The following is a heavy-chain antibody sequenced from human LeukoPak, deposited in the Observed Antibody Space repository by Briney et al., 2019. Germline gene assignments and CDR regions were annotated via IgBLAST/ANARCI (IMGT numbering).Heavy chain of an antibody. J-gene: IGHJ3*02. D-gene: IGHD2-2*01. V-gene: IGHV1-69*13. CDR1: GGTFSSYA. CDR3: ARVDKADCSSTSCPFDI. Sequence: SVKVSCKASGGTFSSYAISWVRQAPGQGLEWMGGIIPIFGTANYAQRFQSRVTITADESTSTAYMELSSLRSEDTAVYYCARVDKADCSSTSCPFDIWGQGTMVTVSS. CDR2: IIPIFGTA.